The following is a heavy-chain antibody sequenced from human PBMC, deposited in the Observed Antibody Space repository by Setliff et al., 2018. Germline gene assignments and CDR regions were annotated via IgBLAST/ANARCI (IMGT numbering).Heavy chain of an antibody. V-gene: IGHV3-23*01. J-gene: IGHJ4*02. CDR2: TYASGAT. D-gene: IGHD3-10*01. CDR1: SFNLANYA. CDR3: RLWFEETWRDY. Sequence: LRLSCVASSFNLANYAVTWVRQAPEKGLEWVSVTYASGATNYADSVKGRFTISRDNSKNTLYLQMNSLRAEDTAVYYCRLWFEETWRDYWGQGTLVTVSS.